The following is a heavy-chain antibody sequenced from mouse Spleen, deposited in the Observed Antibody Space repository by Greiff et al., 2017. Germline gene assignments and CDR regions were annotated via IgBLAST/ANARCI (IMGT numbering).Heavy chain of an antibody. V-gene: IGHV2-6-1*01. CDR1: GFSLTSYG. J-gene: IGHJ3*01. CDR2: IWSDGST. CDR3: ARHEIYDGFLFAY. D-gene: IGHD2-3*01. Sequence: VQLQQSGPGLVAPSQSLSITCTVSGFSLTSYGVHWVRQPPGKGLEWLVVIWSDGSTTYNSALKSRLSISKDNSKSQVFLKMNSLQTDDTAMYYCARHEIYDGFLFAYWGQGTLVTVSA.